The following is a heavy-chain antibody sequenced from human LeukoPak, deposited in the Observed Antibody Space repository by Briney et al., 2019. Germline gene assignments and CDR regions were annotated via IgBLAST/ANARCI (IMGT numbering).Heavy chain of an antibody. CDR1: GYTFTSYY. V-gene: IGHV1-46*01. CDR3: ARSIARLVVVTAIGPFDY. CDR2: INPSGGST. Sequence: ASVKVSCKASGYTFTSYYMHWVRQAPGQGLEWMGIINPSGGSTSYAQKFQGRVTMTRDMSTSTVYMELRSLRSDDTAVYYCARSIARLVVVTAIGPFDYWGQGTLVTVSS. D-gene: IGHD2-21*02. J-gene: IGHJ4*02.